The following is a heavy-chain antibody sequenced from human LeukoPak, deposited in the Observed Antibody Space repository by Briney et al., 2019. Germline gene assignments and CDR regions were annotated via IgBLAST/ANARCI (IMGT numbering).Heavy chain of an antibody. CDR3: ARGVLDYFQYMDV. V-gene: IGHV3-11*01. Sequence: GGSLRLSCAASGFTFEVYHMNWIRQAPGKGLQCVSYISSSGANIHYADSVKGRFTISRDNAKDSLFLQMNSLRAEDTAVYCCARGVLDYFQYMDVWGKGTTVTVSS. J-gene: IGHJ6*03. CDR2: ISSSGANI. CDR1: GFTFEVYH. D-gene: IGHD3-3*01.